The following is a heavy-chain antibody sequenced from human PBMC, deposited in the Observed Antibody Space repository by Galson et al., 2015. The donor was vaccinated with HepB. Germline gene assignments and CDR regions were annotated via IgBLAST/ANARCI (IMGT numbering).Heavy chain of an antibody. J-gene: IGHJ6*02. D-gene: IGHD2-2*01. Sequence: SLRLSCAVSGFIFSSYAMHWVRQAPGKGLEWVAVVSYDASNEYYADSVKGRFTISRDNSKNTVYLQMNSLRPEDTAVYYCARVEAQLLFLKGRYYYHGMDVWGQGTTVTVSS. CDR2: VSYDASNE. V-gene: IGHV3-30*04. CDR3: ARVEAQLLFLKGRYYYHGMDV. CDR1: GFIFSSYA.